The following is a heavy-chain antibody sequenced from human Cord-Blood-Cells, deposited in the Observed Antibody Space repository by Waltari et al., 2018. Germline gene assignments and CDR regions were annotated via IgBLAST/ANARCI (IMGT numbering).Heavy chain of an antibody. CDR1: GGTFSSYA. D-gene: IGHD6-13*01. J-gene: IGHJ4*02. Sequence: QVQLVQSGAEVKKPGSSVKVSCKASGGTFSSYAISWVRQAPGQGLEWMGGIIPILVIANYAQKCQGRVTVTADKSTSTAYMELSSLRSEDTAVYYCARGIAAAAFDYWGQGTLVTVSS. CDR2: IIPILVIA. CDR3: ARGIAAAAFDY. V-gene: IGHV1-69*10.